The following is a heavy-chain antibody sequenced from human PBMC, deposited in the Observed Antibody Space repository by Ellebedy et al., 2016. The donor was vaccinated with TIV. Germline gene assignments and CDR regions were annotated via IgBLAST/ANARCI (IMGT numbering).Heavy chain of an antibody. CDR1: GGSISSSNW. CDR3: ARADYDSNVDYYYGMDV. Sequence: MPSETLSLTCAVPGGSISSSNWWSWVRQPPGKGLEWIGEIYHSGSTNYNPSLKSRVTISVDKSKNQFSLKLSSVTAADTAVYYCARADYDSNVDYYYGMDVWGQGTTVTVSS. CDR2: IYHSGST. V-gene: IGHV4-4*02. J-gene: IGHJ6*02. D-gene: IGHD3-22*01.